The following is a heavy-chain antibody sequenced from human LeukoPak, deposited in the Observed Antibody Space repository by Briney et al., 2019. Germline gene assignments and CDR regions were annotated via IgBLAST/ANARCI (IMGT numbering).Heavy chain of an antibody. CDR1: GYSFTSYW. CDR2: IYPGDSDT. CDR3: ARHLTVVRYLDYYYYYYMDV. Sequence: RGESLKISCKGSGYSFTSYWIGWVRQMPGKGLEWMGIIYPGDSDTRYSPSFQGQVTISADKSISTAYLQWSSLKASDTAMYYCARHLTVVRYLDYYYYYYMDVWGKGTTVTVSS. D-gene: IGHD1-26*01. J-gene: IGHJ6*03. V-gene: IGHV5-51*01.